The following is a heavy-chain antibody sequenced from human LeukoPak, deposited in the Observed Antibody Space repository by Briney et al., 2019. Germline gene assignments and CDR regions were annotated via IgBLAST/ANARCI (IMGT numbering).Heavy chain of an antibody. V-gene: IGHV3-21*04. Sequence: PGGSLRLSCAASGFTFSSYSMNWVRQAPGKGLEWVSSISSSSSSIYYADSVKGRFTISRDNAKNSLYLQMNSLRAEDTAVYYCARDPGYCSGGSCYWGQGTLVTVSS. J-gene: IGHJ4*02. CDR3: ARDPGYCSGGSCY. D-gene: IGHD2-15*01. CDR1: GFTFSSYS. CDR2: ISSSSSSI.